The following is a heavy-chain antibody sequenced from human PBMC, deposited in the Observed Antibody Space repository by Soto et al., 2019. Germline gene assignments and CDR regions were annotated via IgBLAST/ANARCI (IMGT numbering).Heavy chain of an antibody. CDR2: ISTHIGHT. CDR1: GYTFTSYN. J-gene: IGHJ4*02. V-gene: IGHV1-18*01. Sequence: ASVKVSCKASGYTFTSYNINWVRQAPGQGLELMGWISTHIGHTYYAQMFEGRVTMTTDTSTSTADMELRNLRSDDTAVYYCARGRAGTTAFDYWGQGTLVTVSS. D-gene: IGHD1-1*01. CDR3: ARGRAGTTAFDY.